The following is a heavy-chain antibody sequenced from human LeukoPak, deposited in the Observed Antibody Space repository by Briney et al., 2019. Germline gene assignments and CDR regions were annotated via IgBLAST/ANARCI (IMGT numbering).Heavy chain of an antibody. Sequence: GGSLRLSCGASGFTFRNHGMHWVRQALGKGLEWVAVIWYDGSNEYYADSVKGRFTISRDNSKNTLYLQMNSLRAEDTAVYYCARAGYWGQGTLVTVSS. CDR3: ARAGY. V-gene: IGHV3-33*01. CDR2: IWYDGSNE. J-gene: IGHJ4*02. CDR1: GFTFRNHG.